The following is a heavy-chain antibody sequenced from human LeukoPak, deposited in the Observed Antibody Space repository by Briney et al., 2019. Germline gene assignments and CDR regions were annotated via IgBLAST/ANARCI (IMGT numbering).Heavy chain of an antibody. CDR2: IYYSGST. J-gene: IGHJ4*02. CDR1: GGSISSYY. V-gene: IGHV4-59*01. D-gene: IGHD5-18*01. CDR3: ARGVGGYSYVFDY. Sequence: SETLSLTCTVSGGSISSYYWSWIRQPPGKGLEWIGYIYYSGSTNYKPSLKSRVTISVDTSKNQFSLKLSSVTAADTAVYYCARGVGGYSYVFDYWGQGTLVTVSS.